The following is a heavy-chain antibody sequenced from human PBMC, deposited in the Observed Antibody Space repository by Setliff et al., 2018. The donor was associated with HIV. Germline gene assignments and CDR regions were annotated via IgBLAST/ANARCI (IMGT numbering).Heavy chain of an antibody. Sequence: GGSLRLSCAASGFTFSSYAMSWVRQAPGKGLEWVSAISGSGGSTYYADSVKGRFTISRDNSKNTLYLQMNSLRAEDTAVYYCARSVIGYYYYGMDVWGQGTLVTVSS. V-gene: IGHV3-23*01. J-gene: IGHJ6*02. CDR2: ISGSGGST. D-gene: IGHD3-10*01. CDR1: GFTFSSYA. CDR3: ARSVIGYYYYGMDV.